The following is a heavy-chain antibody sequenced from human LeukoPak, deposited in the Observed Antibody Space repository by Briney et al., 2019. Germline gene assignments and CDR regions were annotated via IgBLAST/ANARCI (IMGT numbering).Heavy chain of an antibody. Sequence: SETLSLTCTVSGGSISSYYWSWIRQPPRKGLEWVGYIYYSGSTNYNPSLKSRVTISVDTSKNQFSLKLSSVTAADTAVYYCARGGQYYYGSGTWFDPWGQGTLVTVSS. D-gene: IGHD3-10*01. J-gene: IGHJ5*02. CDR2: IYYSGST. V-gene: IGHV4-59*01. CDR3: ARGGQYYYGSGTWFDP. CDR1: GGSISSYY.